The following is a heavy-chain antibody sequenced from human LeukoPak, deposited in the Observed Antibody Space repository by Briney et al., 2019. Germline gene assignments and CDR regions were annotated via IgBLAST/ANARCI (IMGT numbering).Heavy chain of an antibody. Sequence: GGSLRLSCAASGFTFSSYWMHWVRQAPGKGLVWVSRINSDGSSTSYADSVRGRFTVSRDNAKNTLYLQMNSLRAEDTAVYYCARATGSYYSLGYWGQGTLVTVSS. V-gene: IGHV3-74*01. CDR3: ARATGSYYSLGY. CDR2: INSDGSST. CDR1: GFTFSSYW. J-gene: IGHJ4*02. D-gene: IGHD1-26*01.